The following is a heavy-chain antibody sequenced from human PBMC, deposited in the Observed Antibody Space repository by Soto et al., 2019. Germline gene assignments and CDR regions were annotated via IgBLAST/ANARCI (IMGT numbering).Heavy chain of an antibody. D-gene: IGHD2-8*01. J-gene: IGHJ6*02. Sequence: QVQLVQSGAEVKKPGSSVKVSCKASGGTFSSYTISWVRQAPGQGLEWMGRIIPILGIANYAQKFQGRVTITADKSTSPAYMELSSLRSEDTAVYYCARGGVGYYYYYGMDVWGQGTTVTVSS. CDR1: GGTFSSYT. CDR2: IIPILGIA. V-gene: IGHV1-69*02. CDR3: ARGGVGYYYYYGMDV.